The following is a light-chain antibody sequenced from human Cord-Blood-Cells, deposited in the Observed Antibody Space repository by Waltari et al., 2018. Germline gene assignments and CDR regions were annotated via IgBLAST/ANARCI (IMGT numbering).Light chain of an antibody. CDR1: QSVSSSY. Sequence: EIVLTQSPGPLSLSPGERATLSCRASQSVSSSYLAWYQQTPGQAPRLLIYGASSRATGIPDRFSGSGSGTDFTLTISRLEPEDFAVYYCQQYGSSPWTFGQGTKVEIK. CDR2: GAS. V-gene: IGKV3-20*01. J-gene: IGKJ1*01. CDR3: QQYGSSPWT.